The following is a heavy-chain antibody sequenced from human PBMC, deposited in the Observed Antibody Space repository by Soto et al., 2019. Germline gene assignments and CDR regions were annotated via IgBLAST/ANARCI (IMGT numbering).Heavy chain of an antibody. CDR1: GFSFSDYA. D-gene: IGHD3-22*01. Sequence: EVHLLESGGALVQPGGSLTLSCAASGFSFSDYAMSWVRQAPGKGLEWVSSISRTGDSAYYADSVKGRFAISRDRSKNRLSLQMNSLRVEDTAVYYCAKGPDGSDYYHNWFDSWGQGTLTTVSS. V-gene: IGHV3-23*01. CDR3: AKGPDGSDYYHNWFDS. CDR2: ISRTGDSA. J-gene: IGHJ5*01.